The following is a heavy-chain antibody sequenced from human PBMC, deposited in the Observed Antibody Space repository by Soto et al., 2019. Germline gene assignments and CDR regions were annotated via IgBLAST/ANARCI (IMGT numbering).Heavy chain of an antibody. CDR1: GGTFSSYA. Sequence: SVKVSCKASGGTFSSYAISWVRQAPGQGLEWMGGIIPIFGTANYAQKFQGRVTITADESTSTAYMELSSLRSEDTAVYYCARDYVSGSSGWYAPLLDYWGQGTLVTVSS. CDR3: ARDYVSGSSGWYAPLLDY. CDR2: IIPIFGTA. D-gene: IGHD6-19*01. J-gene: IGHJ4*02. V-gene: IGHV1-69*13.